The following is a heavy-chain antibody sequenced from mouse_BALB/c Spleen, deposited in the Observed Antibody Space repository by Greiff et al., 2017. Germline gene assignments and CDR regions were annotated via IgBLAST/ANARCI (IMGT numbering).Heavy chain of an antibody. D-gene: IGHD4-1*01. CDR2: ISSGGGST. CDR1: GFAFSSYD. V-gene: IGHV5-12-1*01. Sequence: EVQLVESGGGLVKPGGSLKLSCAASGFAFSSYDMSWVRQTPEKRLEWVAYISSGGGSTYYPDTVKGRFTISRDNAKNTLYLQMSSLKSEDTAMYYCARHRGWDAFAYWGQGTLVTVSA. J-gene: IGHJ3*01. CDR3: ARHRGWDAFAY.